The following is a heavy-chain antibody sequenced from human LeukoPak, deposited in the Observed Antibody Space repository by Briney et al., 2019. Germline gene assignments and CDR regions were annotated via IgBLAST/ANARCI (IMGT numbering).Heavy chain of an antibody. CDR1: GFTFSSYE. V-gene: IGHV3-48*03. CDR3: ARVSGYGNAAVYYFDY. CDR2: ISSSGSTI. J-gene: IGHJ4*02. Sequence: GGSLRLSCGASGFTFSSYEMNWVRQAPGKGLEWVSYISSSGSTIYYADSVKGRFTISRDNAKNSLYLQMNSLRAEDTAVYYCARVSGYGNAAVYYFDYWGQGTLVTVSS. D-gene: IGHD5-18*01.